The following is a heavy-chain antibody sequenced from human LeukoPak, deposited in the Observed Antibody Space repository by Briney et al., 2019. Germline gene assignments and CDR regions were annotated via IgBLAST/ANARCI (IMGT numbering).Heavy chain of an antibody. Sequence: PWGSLRLSCVASGFTFSSYWVHWVRQTPGQGLMWVARIQSDGSTIYADSVQSRFTISRDNAKNTVYLQMNSLRVDDTAVYFCTRAITYFYGSVTYDWFESWGQGIRVTVSS. J-gene: IGHJ5*01. CDR2: IQSDGST. CDR1: GFTFSSYW. D-gene: IGHD3-10*01. V-gene: IGHV3-74*01. CDR3: TRAITYFYGSVTYDWFES.